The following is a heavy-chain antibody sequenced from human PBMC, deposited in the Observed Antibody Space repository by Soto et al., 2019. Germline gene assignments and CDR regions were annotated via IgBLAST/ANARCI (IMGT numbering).Heavy chain of an antibody. J-gene: IGHJ6*02. CDR3: AKDRVVTEEYYYYYYGMDV. Sequence: PGGSLRLSCAASGFTFSSYAMSWVRQAPGKGLEWVSAISGSGGSTYYADSVKGRFTISRDNSKNTLYLQMNSLRAEDTAVYYCAKDRVVTEEYYYYYYGMDVWGQGTTVTVSS. CDR1: GFTFSSYA. V-gene: IGHV3-23*01. CDR2: ISGSGGST. D-gene: IGHD2-2*01.